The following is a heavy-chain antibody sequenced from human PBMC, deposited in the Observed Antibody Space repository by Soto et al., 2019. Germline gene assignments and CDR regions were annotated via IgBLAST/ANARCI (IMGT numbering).Heavy chain of an antibody. Sequence: ASVKVSCKASGYTFTSYYMHWVRQAPGQGLEWMGWISAYNGNTNYAQKLQGRVTMTTDTSTSTAYMELRSLRSDDTAVYYCARLGDFWSGITNWFDPWGQGTLVTVSS. CDR3: ARLGDFWSGITNWFDP. CDR2: ISAYNGNT. V-gene: IGHV1-18*04. CDR1: GYTFTSYY. J-gene: IGHJ5*02. D-gene: IGHD3-3*01.